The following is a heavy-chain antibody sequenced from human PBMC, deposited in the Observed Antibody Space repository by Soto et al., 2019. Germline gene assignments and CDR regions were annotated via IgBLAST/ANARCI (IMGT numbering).Heavy chain of an antibody. CDR3: AKRMNYYDPSGSFLPTFGY. Sequence: EVQLLESGGGLVQPGGSLRLSCAASGFTFDNYAMNWVRQAPGKGLEWVSGITGSGRSTYYADSVKGRFTISRDNSKNTLFLQMDSLRADDTAVYYCAKRMNYYDPSGSFLPTFGYWGQGTLVTVSS. D-gene: IGHD3-22*01. CDR1: GFTFDNYA. V-gene: IGHV3-23*01. J-gene: IGHJ4*02. CDR2: ITGSGRST.